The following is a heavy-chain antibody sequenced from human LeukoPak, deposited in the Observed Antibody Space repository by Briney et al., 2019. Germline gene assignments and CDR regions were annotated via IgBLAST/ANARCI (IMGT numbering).Heavy chain of an antibody. CDR2: INHSGST. J-gene: IGHJ3*02. D-gene: IGHD1-26*01. Sequence: SETLSLTCAVYGGSFSGYYWSWIRQPPGKGLEWIGEINHSGSTNYNPSLKSRVTISVDTSKNQFSLKLSSVTAADTAVYYCARRIQWVKAFDIWGQGTMVTVSS. CDR3: ARRIQWVKAFDI. CDR1: GGSFSGYY. V-gene: IGHV4-34*01.